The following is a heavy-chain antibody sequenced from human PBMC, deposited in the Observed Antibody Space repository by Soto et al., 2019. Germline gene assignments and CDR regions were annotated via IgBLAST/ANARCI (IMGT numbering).Heavy chain of an antibody. J-gene: IGHJ6*04. CDR3: ARAPNDYHYHYYGLDV. V-gene: IGHV4-59*01. Sequence: QVQLQESGPGLVKPSETLSLTCVVSGGSISGYYWSWIRQPPGKGLECIGYIYYSGNTKYNPSLESRVTISVDMSKNQFSLNLRSVTAADTAVYYCARAPNDYHYHYYGLDVWGKGTTVTVSS. CDR2: IYYSGNT. D-gene: IGHD4-17*01. CDR1: GGSISGYY.